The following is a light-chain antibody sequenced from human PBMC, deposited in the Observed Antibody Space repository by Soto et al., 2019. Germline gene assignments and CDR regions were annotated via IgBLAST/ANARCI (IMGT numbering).Light chain of an antibody. Sequence: EIVLTQSPGTLSLSPGERATLSCRASQSVSSSYLAWYQQKPGQAPRLLIYGASSRATGIPDRFSGSGSGTDFTLTISRLEPDDFATYYCQRYNDYQYIFGQGTKLEI. CDR2: GAS. CDR3: QRYNDYQYI. CDR1: QSVSSSY. V-gene: IGKV3-20*01. J-gene: IGKJ2*01.